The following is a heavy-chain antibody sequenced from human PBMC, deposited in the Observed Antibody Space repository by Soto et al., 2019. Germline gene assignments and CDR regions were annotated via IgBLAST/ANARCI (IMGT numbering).Heavy chain of an antibody. Sequence: SETLSLTCTVSGVSISSGDYYCSWIRQPPGKGLEWIGYIYYSGSTYYNPSLKSRVTISVGTSKNQFSLKLSSVTAADTAVYYCARDMHSGYDWDYYYYGMHVWGQGTTVTVSS. CDR2: IYYSGST. D-gene: IGHD5-12*01. CDR1: GVSISSGDYY. CDR3: ARDMHSGYDWDYYYYGMHV. V-gene: IGHV4-30-4*01. J-gene: IGHJ6*02.